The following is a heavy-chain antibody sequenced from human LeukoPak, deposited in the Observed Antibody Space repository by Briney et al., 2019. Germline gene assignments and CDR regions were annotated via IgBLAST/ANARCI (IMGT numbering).Heavy chain of an antibody. V-gene: IGHV4-34*01. D-gene: IGHD6-19*01. CDR2: INHSGST. CDR1: GGSFSGYY. J-gene: IGHJ5*02. Sequence: SETLSLTCAVYGGSFSGYYWSWIRQPPGKGLEWIGEINHSGSTNYNPSLKSRVTISVDTSKNQFSLKLSSVTAADTAVYYCTVAGPANWFDPWGQGTLVTVSS. CDR3: TVAGPANWFDP.